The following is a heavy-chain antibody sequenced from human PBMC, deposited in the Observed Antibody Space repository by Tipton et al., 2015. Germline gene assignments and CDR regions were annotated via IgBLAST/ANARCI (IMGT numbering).Heavy chain of an antibody. CDR2: IKQDGSEK. CDR3: ARLTYVDSRREFDY. Sequence: QLVQSGGGLVQPGESLRLSCAASGFTFSNYWMSWVRQAPGKGLEWVANIKQDGSEKYYVDSVKGRFTSSRDNAKNSLYLQMNSLRAEDTAVYYCARLTYVDSRREFDYWGQGTLVTVSS. J-gene: IGHJ4*02. CDR1: GFTFSNYW. V-gene: IGHV3-7*03. D-gene: IGHD4-17*01.